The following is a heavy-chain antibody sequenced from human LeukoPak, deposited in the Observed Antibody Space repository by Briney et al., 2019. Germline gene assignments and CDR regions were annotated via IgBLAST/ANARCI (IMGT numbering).Heavy chain of an antibody. V-gene: IGHV3-23*01. CDR3: AKDFTYYYDSALDY. CDR1: GFTFSSYG. J-gene: IGHJ4*02. Sequence: PGRSLRLSCAASGFTFSSYGMSWVRQAPGKGLEWVSAISGSGGSTYYADSVKGRFTISRDNSKNTLYLQMNSLRAEDTAVYYCAKDFTYYYDSALDYWGQGTLVTVSS. CDR2: ISGSGGST. D-gene: IGHD3-22*01.